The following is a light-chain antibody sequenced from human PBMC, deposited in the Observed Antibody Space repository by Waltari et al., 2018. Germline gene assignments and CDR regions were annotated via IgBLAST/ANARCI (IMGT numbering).Light chain of an antibody. CDR1: SNDIGTSDL. J-gene: IGLJ1*01. CDR3: CSYAGSSTYV. V-gene: IGLV2-23*02. Sequence: QSALTQPASVSGSPGQSITISCTGSSNDIGTSDLVSWYQHHPGKAPKLIISEVNKRPSGVSTRFSGSKSGNTASLTISGLQPEDDGDYYCCSYAGSSTYVFGSGTKVTVL. CDR2: EVN.